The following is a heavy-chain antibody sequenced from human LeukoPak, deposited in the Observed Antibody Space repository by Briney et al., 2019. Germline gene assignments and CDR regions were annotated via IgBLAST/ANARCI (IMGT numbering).Heavy chain of an antibody. V-gene: IGHV4-61*05. J-gene: IGHJ4*02. Sequence: SKTLSLTCTVSGGSISSSNYYWGWIRQPPGKGLEWIGYIYYSGSTNYNPSLKSRVTISVDTSKNQFSLKLSSVTAADTAVYYCALTRDSGSYYTDWGQGTLVTVSS. CDR3: ALTRDSGSYYTD. CDR2: IYYSGST. D-gene: IGHD1-26*01. CDR1: GGSISSSNYY.